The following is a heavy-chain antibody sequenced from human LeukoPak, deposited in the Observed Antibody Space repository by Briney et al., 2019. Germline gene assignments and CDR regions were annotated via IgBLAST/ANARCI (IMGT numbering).Heavy chain of an antibody. J-gene: IGHJ6*02. CDR2: IRSKANSYAT. D-gene: IGHD5-18*01. CDR1: GFTFSGSA. Sequence: GGSLRLSCAASGFTFSGSAMHWVRQASGKGLEWVGRIRSKANSYATAYAASVKGRFTISRDDSKNTAYLQMNSLKTEDTAVYYCTRTLDTAMVKGYYYGMDVWGQGTTVTVSS. V-gene: IGHV3-73*01. CDR3: TRTLDTAMVKGYYYGMDV.